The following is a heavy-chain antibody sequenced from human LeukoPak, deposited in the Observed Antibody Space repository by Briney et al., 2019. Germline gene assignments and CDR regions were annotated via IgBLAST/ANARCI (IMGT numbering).Heavy chain of an antibody. CDR1: EFPFSVYA. CDR3: ADYRKPQGLDY. D-gene: IGHD1-14*01. Sequence: GSLSLSCEVSEFPFSVYAMAWVRQASGQGLEWVSAIGASGSDTYYTDSVKGRFTISRDNSKNTVYLQMNSLRVEDTAVYYCADYRKPQGLDYWGQGTLVTVSS. CDR2: IGASGSDT. V-gene: IGHV3-23*01. J-gene: IGHJ4*02.